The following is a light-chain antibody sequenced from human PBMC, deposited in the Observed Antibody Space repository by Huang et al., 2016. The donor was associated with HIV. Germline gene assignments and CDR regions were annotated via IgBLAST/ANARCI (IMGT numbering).Light chain of an antibody. V-gene: IGKV3-15*01. CDR3: HQYHAWPRK. CDR2: GAS. Sequence: EIVMTQSPASLPVSPGERVTLSCRARQSVNSDLAWYQKKPGQAPRLLMSGASTRATGVPPRFSASGSGTNFTLTISSLQSEDFAFYYCHQYHAWPRKFGHGTKVEVK. CDR1: QSVNSD. J-gene: IGKJ1*01.